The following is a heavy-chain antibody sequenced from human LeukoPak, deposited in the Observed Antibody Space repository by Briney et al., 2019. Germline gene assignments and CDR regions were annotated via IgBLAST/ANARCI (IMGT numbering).Heavy chain of an antibody. CDR3: ARDRDTAEGGNWLDP. J-gene: IGHJ5*02. CDR1: GGSISSGGYY. D-gene: IGHD5-18*01. V-gene: IGHV4-31*03. CDR2: IYYSGST. Sequence: SETLSLTCTVSGGSISSGGYYWSWIRQHPGKGLEWIGYIYYSGSTYYNPSLKSRVTISVDTSKNQFSLKLSSVTAADTAVYYCARDRDTAEGGNWLDPWGQGTLVTVSS.